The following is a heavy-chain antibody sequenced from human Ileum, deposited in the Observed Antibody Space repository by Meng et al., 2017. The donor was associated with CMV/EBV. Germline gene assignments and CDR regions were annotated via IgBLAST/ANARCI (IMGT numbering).Heavy chain of an antibody. CDR3: AHRLGAFDP. Sequence: QITLRQVGATLVEATQNLPLICAFAGLSRSTSGVGVRSLPQPRGKALEWLALIYWNDDKRYSPSLKSTLTITKHTSKNQVVLTMTNMDPVDTATYYCAHRLGAFDPWGQGTLVTVSS. CDR2: IYWNDDK. V-gene: IGHV2-5*01. J-gene: IGHJ5*02. CDR1: GLSRSTSGVG.